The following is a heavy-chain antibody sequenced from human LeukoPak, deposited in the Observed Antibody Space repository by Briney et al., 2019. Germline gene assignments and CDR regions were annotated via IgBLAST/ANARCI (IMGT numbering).Heavy chain of an antibody. CDR1: GFTFSAYW. Sequence: GGPLRLSCAASGFTFSAYWMTWVRQAPGRGLEWVANIRDDGSEEYYGDSVRGRFTISRDNAKNSLYLQMNSLRAEDTAVYYCARQAGERGTATYYYYGMDVWGQGTTVTVSS. CDR2: IRDDGSEE. J-gene: IGHJ6*02. V-gene: IGHV3-7*03. CDR3: ARQAGERGTATYYYYGMDV. D-gene: IGHD6-13*01.